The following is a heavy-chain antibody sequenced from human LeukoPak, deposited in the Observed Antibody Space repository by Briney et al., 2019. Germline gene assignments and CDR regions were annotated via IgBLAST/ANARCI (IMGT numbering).Heavy chain of an antibody. CDR2: IYYSGST. J-gene: IGHJ5*02. Sequence: SETLSLTCTVSGGSISSYYWSWIRQPPGKGLEWIGYIYYSGSTNYNPSLKSRVTISVDTSKNQFSLKLSSVTAADTAVYYCARAVGDLPGDNWFDPWGQGTLVTVSS. CDR3: ARAVGDLPGDNWFDP. D-gene: IGHD2-21*02. CDR1: GGSISSYY. V-gene: IGHV4-59*01.